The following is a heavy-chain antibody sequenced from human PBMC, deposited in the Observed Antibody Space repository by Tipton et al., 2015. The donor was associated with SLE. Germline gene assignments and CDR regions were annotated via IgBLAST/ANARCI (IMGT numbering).Heavy chain of an antibody. CDR1: GGSISSYY. CDR2: IYTSGST. CDR3: ARLFSSLFDY. V-gene: IGHV4-4*09. D-gene: IGHD6-6*01. Sequence: TLPLTCTVSGGSISSYYWSWIRQPPGKGLEWIGYIYTSGSTNYNPSLKSRVTISVDTSKNQFSLKLSSVTAADTAVYYCARLFSSLFDYWGQGTLVTVSS. J-gene: IGHJ4*02.